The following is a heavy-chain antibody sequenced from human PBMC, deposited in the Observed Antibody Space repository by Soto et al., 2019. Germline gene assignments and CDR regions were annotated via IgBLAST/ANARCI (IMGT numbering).Heavy chain of an antibody. CDR2: ISGSGTNT. J-gene: IGHJ2*01. D-gene: IGHD5-12*01. CDR1: GFTFSSYV. CDR3: AKDRSGQDWYFAL. Sequence: EVQLLESGGGLVQPGGSLRLSCAASGFTFSSYVMSWVRQAPGKGLEWVSAISGSGTNTYDADSVKGRFTISRDNSKNALYLQMNSLRAEDTALYYCAKDRSGQDWYFALWGRGTLVTVSS. V-gene: IGHV3-23*01.